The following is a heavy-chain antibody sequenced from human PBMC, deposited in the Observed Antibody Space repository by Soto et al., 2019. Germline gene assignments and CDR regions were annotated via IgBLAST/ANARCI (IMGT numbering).Heavy chain of an antibody. D-gene: IGHD2-2*01. Sequence: PSETLSLTCTVSGGSVSSGSYYWSWIRQPPGKGLEWIGYIYYSGSTNYNPSLKTRVTISVDTSKNQFSLKLSSVTAADTAVYYCARDLNQLLSIRALHDYYGMDVWGQGTTVTVSS. J-gene: IGHJ6*02. CDR1: GGSVSSGSYY. CDR2: IYYSGST. V-gene: IGHV4-61*01. CDR3: ARDLNQLLSIRALHDYYGMDV.